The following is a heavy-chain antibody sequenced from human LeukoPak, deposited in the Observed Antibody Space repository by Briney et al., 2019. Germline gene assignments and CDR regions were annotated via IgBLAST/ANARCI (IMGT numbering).Heavy chain of an antibody. Sequence: ASVKVSCKASGYTVTSYGISWVRQAPGQGLEWMGWISAYNGNTNYAQKLQGRVTMTTDTSTSTAYMELRSLRSDDTAVYYCARVTMARGDITPWHFDYWGQGTLVTVSS. CDR2: ISAYNGNT. J-gene: IGHJ4*02. CDR1: GYTVTSYG. D-gene: IGHD3-10*01. CDR3: ARVTMARGDITPWHFDY. V-gene: IGHV1-18*01.